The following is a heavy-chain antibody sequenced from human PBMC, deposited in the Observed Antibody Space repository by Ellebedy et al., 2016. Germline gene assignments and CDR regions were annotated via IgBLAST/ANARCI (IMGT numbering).Heavy chain of an antibody. V-gene: IGHV3-33*01. D-gene: IGHD6-13*01. CDR2: IWYDGSNK. CDR1: GFTFSSYG. CDR3: ARVECTGIAAECGVGYGMDV. Sequence: GGSLRLXCAASGFTFSSYGMHWVRQAPGKGLEWVAVIWYDGSNKYYADSVKGRFTISRDNSKNTLYLQMNSLRAEDTAVYYCARVECTGIAAECGVGYGMDVWGQGTTVTVSS. J-gene: IGHJ6*02.